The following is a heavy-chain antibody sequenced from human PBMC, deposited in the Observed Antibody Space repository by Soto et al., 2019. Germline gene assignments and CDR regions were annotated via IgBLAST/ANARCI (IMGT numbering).Heavy chain of an antibody. D-gene: IGHD2-15*01. J-gene: IGHJ4*02. CDR1: GFTFSSYS. Sequence: EVQLVESGGGLVQPGRSLRLSCAASGFTFSSYSMNWVRQAPGKGLEWVSYISSSSSTIYYADSVKGRFTISRDNAKNSLYLQMNSLRAEDTAVYYCAREEKYCSGGSCYWPDYWGQGTLVTVSS. CDR2: ISSSSSTI. CDR3: AREEKYCSGGSCYWPDY. V-gene: IGHV3-48*01.